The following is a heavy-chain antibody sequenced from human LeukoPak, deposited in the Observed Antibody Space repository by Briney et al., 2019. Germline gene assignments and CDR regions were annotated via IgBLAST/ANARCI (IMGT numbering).Heavy chain of an antibody. V-gene: IGHV1-69*13. CDR2: IIPIFGTA. CDR3: ARSGSWYSYYYYYMDV. CDR1: GGTFSSYA. D-gene: IGHD6-13*01. J-gene: IGHJ6*03. Sequence: SVKVSCKASGGTFSSYAISWVRQAPGQGLEWMGGIIPIFGTANYAQKFQGRVTITADESTSTAYMELSSLRSEDTAVYYCARSGSWYSYYYYYMDVWGKGTTVTVSS.